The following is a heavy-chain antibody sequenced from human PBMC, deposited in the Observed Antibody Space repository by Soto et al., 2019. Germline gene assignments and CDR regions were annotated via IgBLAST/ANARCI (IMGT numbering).Heavy chain of an antibody. CDR2: IYHSGST. CDR1: GGSISSSNW. CDR3: ARDLKRYYDFWSGYQQGYYYGMDV. D-gene: IGHD3-3*01. Sequence: SETLSLTCAVSGGSISSSNWWSWVRQPPGKGLGWIGEIYHSGSTNYNPSLKSRVTISVDKSKNQFSLKLSSVTAADTAVYYCARDLKRYYDFWSGYQQGYYYGMDVWGQGTTVTVSS. J-gene: IGHJ6*02. V-gene: IGHV4-4*02.